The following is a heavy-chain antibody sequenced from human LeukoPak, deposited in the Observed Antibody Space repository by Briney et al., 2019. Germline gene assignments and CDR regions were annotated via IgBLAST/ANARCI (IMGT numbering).Heavy chain of an antibody. J-gene: IGHJ4*02. V-gene: IGHV3-30*02. CDR3: ARVKIVGATYFDY. Sequence: GGSLRLSCAASGFIFSSYGMHWVRQAPGKGLEWVAFIRNDGSNKYYADSVKGRFTISRDNSKNTLYLQMDSLRAEDTAVYYCARVKIVGATYFDYWGQGTLVTVSS. CDR1: GFIFSSYG. CDR2: IRNDGSNK. D-gene: IGHD1-26*01.